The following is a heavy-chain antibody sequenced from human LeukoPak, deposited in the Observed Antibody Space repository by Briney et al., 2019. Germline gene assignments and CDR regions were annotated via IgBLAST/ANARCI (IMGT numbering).Heavy chain of an antibody. CDR2: IRRSGNPI. CDR3: VRDPDALDY. CDR1: GFTFSSYS. Sequence: GSLRLSCAASGFTFSSYSMNWVRQAPGKGLEWVAYIRRSGNPIYYADSVKGRFTISRDNAKNSLYLQMNSLRDENTAVYYCVRDPDALDYWGPGTPVTVSS. V-gene: IGHV3-48*02. J-gene: IGHJ4*02.